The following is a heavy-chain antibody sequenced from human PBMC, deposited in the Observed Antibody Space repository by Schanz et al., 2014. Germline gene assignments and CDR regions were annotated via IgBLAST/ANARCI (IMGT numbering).Heavy chain of an antibody. CDR2: LTEGGGGT. D-gene: IGHD6-19*01. Sequence: EVQLLESGGGLAQPGGSLRLACAASGFNFNTYAMSWVRQAPGKGLEWVSGLTEGGGGTYYTDAVKGRFTISRDSSKNTLYLQMNSLRADDTAIYYCAKDHPSSGWPAFDVWGQGTQVTVSS. V-gene: IGHV3-23*01. J-gene: IGHJ4*02. CDR1: GFNFNTYA. CDR3: AKDHPSSGWPAFDV.